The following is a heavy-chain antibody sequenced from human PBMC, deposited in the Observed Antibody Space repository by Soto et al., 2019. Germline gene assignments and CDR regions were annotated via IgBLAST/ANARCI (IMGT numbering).Heavy chain of an antibody. CDR3: ARRTATTRGWGYYYFGMDV. V-gene: IGHV1-18*01. Sequence: ASVKVSCKASGDTFTSYGISWVRQAPEQGLEWMGWISAYNGNTNYAQKLQGRVTMTTDTSTSTAYMELRSLRSDDTAIYYCARRTATTRGWGYYYFGMDVWGQGTTLTVSS. CDR2: ISAYNGNT. CDR1: GDTFTSYG. D-gene: IGHD1-1*01. J-gene: IGHJ6*02.